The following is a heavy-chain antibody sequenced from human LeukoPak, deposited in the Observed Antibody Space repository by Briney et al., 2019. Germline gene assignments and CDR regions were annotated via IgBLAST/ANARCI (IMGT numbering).Heavy chain of an antibody. D-gene: IGHD2-15*01. CDR2: IIPIFGTA. J-gene: IGHJ6*03. CDR3: ARDNGYCSGGSCYSGLYYYYMDV. V-gene: IGHV1-69*06. Sequence: SVKVSCKASGGTFSSYAISWVRQAPGQGLEWMGGIIPIFGTANYAQKFQGRVTITADKSTSTAYVELSSLRSEDTAVYYCARDNGYCSGGSCYSGLYYYYMDVWGKGTTVTVSS. CDR1: GGTFSSYA.